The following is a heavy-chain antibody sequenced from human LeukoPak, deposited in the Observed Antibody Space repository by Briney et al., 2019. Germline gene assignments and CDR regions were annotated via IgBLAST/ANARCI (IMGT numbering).Heavy chain of an antibody. CDR1: GFTFSSYW. Sequence: GGSLRRSCAASGFTFSSYWMSWVRQAPGKGLEWVANIKQDGSEKYYVDSVKGRFTISRDNAKNSLYLQMNSLRAEDTAVYYCAMSITMIVEGAFDYWGQGTLVTVSS. D-gene: IGHD3-22*01. CDR2: IKQDGSEK. J-gene: IGHJ4*02. CDR3: AMSITMIVEGAFDY. V-gene: IGHV3-7*01.